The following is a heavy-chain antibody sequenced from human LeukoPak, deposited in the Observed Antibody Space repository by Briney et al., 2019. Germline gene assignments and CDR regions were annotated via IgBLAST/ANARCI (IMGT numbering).Heavy chain of an antibody. J-gene: IGHJ4*02. CDR2: TSSDGSSK. CDR3: AREGGDLRWKNRFDF. CDR1: KFTFSTFA. V-gene: IGHV3-30-3*01. D-gene: IGHD4-23*01. Sequence: PGGSLRLSCAASKFTFSTFAMHWVRQAPGKGLEWVALTSSDGSSKYYTDSVKGRFTISRDNPKNTLYLQMNSLRAEDTAVYYCAREGGDLRWKNRFDFWGQGTLVTVSS.